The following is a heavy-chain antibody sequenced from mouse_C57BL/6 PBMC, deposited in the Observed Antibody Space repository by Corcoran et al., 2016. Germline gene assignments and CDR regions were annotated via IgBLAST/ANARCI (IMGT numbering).Heavy chain of an antibody. CDR3: ARDYYGSSYDY. J-gene: IGHJ2*01. D-gene: IGHD1-1*01. Sequence: QVQLQQSGAELVKPGASVKISCKASGYAFSSYWMNWVKQRPGKGLEWIGQIYPGDGYTNYNGKFKGKATLTADKSSSTAYMQLSSLTSEDSAVYFCARDYYGSSYDYWGQGTTLTVSS. CDR2: IYPGDGYT. V-gene: IGHV1-80*01. CDR1: GYAFSSYW.